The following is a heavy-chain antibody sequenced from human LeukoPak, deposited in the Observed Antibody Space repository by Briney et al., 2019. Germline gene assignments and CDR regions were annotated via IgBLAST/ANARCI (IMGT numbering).Heavy chain of an antibody. CDR3: AGANYYGSGSYYTGDNWFDP. D-gene: IGHD3-10*01. CDR2: IYPGDSDT. V-gene: IGHV5-51*01. CDR1: GYSFTSYW. J-gene: IGHJ5*02. Sequence: GESLKISCKGSGYSFTSYWIGWVRQMPGKGREWMGIIYPGDSDTRYSPSFQGQVPISADKSISTAYLQWSSLKASDTAMYYCAGANYYGSGSYYTGDNWFDPWGQGTLVTVSS.